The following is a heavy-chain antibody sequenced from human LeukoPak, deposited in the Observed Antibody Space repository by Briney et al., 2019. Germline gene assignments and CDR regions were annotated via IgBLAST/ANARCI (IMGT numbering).Heavy chain of an antibody. CDR1: GYSLGSAYY. CDR2: IYYTGNT. CDR3: ARAGFALAPHRGTPFDY. Sequence: PSETLSLTCIVSGYSLGSAYYWGWIRQSPGKRLEWIANIYYTGNTYYNPSLKSRVTISMDRVKNQFSLKLTSVTAADTAVYYCARAGFALAPHRGTPFDYWGQGTLVTVSS. V-gene: IGHV4-38-2*02. D-gene: IGHD6-6*01. J-gene: IGHJ4*02.